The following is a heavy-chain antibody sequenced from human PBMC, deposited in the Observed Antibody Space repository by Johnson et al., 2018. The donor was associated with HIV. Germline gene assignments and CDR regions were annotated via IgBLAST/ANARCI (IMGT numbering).Heavy chain of an antibody. V-gene: IGHV3-53*01. CDR3: AKDLGIVGAVHRTFDI. Sequence: EVQLVESGGGLIQPGGSLRLSCAASGFTVSSNYMSWVRQAPGKGLEWVSGINWNGGSTGYADSVKGRFTLSRDNSKNTLYLQMNSLRAEDTAVYYCAKDLGIVGAVHRTFDIWGQGTMVTVSS. D-gene: IGHD1-26*01. J-gene: IGHJ3*02. CDR1: GFTVSSNY. CDR2: INWNGGST.